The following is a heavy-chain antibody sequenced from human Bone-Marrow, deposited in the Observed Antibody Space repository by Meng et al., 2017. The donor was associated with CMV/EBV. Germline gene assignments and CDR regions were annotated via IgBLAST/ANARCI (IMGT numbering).Heavy chain of an antibody. V-gene: IGHV3-66*02. CDR3: ARAYYYDSSGYYHGAFEI. J-gene: IGHJ3*02. CDR2: IYSGGST. D-gene: IGHD3-22*01. Sequence: GESLKISCAASGFTFSSYEMNWVRQAPGKGLEWVSVIYSGGSTYYADSVKGRFTISRDNSKNTLYLQMNSLRAEDTAVYYCARAYYYDSSGYYHGAFEIWGQGTMVTVPS. CDR1: GFTFSSYE.